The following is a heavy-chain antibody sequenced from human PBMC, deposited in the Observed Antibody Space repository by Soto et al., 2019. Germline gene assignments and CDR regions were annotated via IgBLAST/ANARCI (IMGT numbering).Heavy chain of an antibody. Sequence: EVQLVESGGGLVKPGGSMRLSCAVSGFTFSSQTVNWVRQAPGKGLEWVSSVSSSGSYKYYADSVKGRFTISRDNAKNSLYLQMNSLRAEDTAVYFCASPRGLDDAFDFWGQGTMVTVSS. CDR3: ASPRGLDDAFDF. CDR1: GFTFSSQT. D-gene: IGHD3-10*01. CDR2: VSSSGSYK. J-gene: IGHJ3*01. V-gene: IGHV3-21*01.